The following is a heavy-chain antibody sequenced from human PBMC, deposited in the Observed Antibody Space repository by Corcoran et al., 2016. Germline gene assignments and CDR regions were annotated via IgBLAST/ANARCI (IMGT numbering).Heavy chain of an antibody. CDR2: IYYSGST. Sequence: QVQLQESGPGLVKPSETLSLTCTVSGGSISSYYWSWIRQPPGKGLEWIGYIYYSGSTNYNPSLKSRVTISVDTSKNQFSLKLSSVTAADTAVYYCARDTRGADACDIWGQGTMVTVSS. V-gene: IGHV4-59*01. D-gene: IGHD3-3*01. CDR3: ARDTRGADACDI. CDR1: GGSISSYY. J-gene: IGHJ3*02.